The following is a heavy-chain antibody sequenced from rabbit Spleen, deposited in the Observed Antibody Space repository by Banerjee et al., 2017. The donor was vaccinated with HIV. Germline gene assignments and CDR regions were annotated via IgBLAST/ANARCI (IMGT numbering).Heavy chain of an antibody. Sequence: EESGGGLVKPGASLTLTCTASGVSFSSSSYMCWVRQAPGKGLEWIGYIDPVFGITYYANWVNGRFSISRENAQNTVFLQMTSLTAADTATYFCARDGAGGSYFALWGPGTLVTVS. D-gene: IGHD8-1*01. CDR1: GVSFSSSSY. CDR3: ARDGAGGSYFAL. V-gene: IGHV1S40*01. CDR2: IDPVFGIT. J-gene: IGHJ4*01.